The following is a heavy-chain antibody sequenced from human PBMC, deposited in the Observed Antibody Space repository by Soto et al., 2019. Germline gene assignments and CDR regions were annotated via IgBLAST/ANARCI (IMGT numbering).Heavy chain of an antibody. V-gene: IGHV1-8*01. J-gene: IGHJ4*02. D-gene: IGHD3-9*01. CDR1: GYTFTSYD. CDR3: AREGYDILTVYPY. Sequence: ASVKVSCKASGYTFTSYDINWVRQATGQGLEWMGWMNPNSGNTGYAQKFQGRVTMTRDTSISTAYMELSGLGSEDTAVYYCAREGYDILTVYPYWGQGTLVTVSS. CDR2: MNPNSGNT.